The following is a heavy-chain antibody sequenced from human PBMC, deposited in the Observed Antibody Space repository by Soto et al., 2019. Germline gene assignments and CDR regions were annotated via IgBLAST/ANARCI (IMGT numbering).Heavy chain of an antibody. V-gene: IGHV3-30*03. D-gene: IGHD1-26*01. CDR1: GFTFKSYG. Sequence: GGSLRLSCAASGFTFKSYGMHWVRQAPGKGLEWVAVIKSDGISKYYIDSVKGRFTISRDNSKNTLYLQMNNLRVEDTAVYYCARGSDGYFDYWGQGTLVTVSS. J-gene: IGHJ4*02. CDR2: IKSDGISK. CDR3: ARGSDGYFDY.